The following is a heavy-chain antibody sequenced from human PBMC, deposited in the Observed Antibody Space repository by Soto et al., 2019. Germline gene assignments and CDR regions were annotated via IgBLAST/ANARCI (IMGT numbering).Heavy chain of an antibody. CDR2: IYYSGST. Sequence: SETLSLTCTVSGGSISSGGYYWSWIRQHPGKGLEWIGYIYYSGSTYYNPSLKSRVTISVDTSKNQFSLKLSSVTAADTAVYYCAREGIAAAGTLYYWGQGILVTVSS. J-gene: IGHJ4*02. V-gene: IGHV4-30-4*08. CDR3: AREGIAAAGTLYY. CDR1: GGSISSGGYY. D-gene: IGHD6-13*01.